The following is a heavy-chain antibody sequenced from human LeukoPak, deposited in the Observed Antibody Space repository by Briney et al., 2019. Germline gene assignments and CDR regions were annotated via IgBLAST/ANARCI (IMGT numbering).Heavy chain of an antibody. CDR2: IRYDGSNK. CDR3: AKDWSFVVVVPAAMFNSYYFDY. Sequence: GGSLRLSCAASGFTFSSYGMHWVRQAPGKGLEWVAFIRYDGSNKYCADSVKGRFTISRDNFKNTLYLQMNSLRAEDTAVYYCAKDWSFVVVVPAAMFNSYYFDYWGQGTLVTVSS. D-gene: IGHD2-2*01. V-gene: IGHV3-30*02. J-gene: IGHJ4*02. CDR1: GFTFSSYG.